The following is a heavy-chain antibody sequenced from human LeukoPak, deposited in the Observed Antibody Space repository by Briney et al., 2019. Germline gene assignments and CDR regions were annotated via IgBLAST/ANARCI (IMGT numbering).Heavy chain of an antibody. CDR2: INPNSGGT. V-gene: IGHV1-2*02. Sequence: ASVKVSCKASGYTFTRYYMHWVRQAPGQGLEWMGWINPNSGGTNYAQKFQGRVTMTRDTSISTAYMELSRLRSDDTAVYYCARDAGAAVAGGESDYWGQGTLVTVSS. D-gene: IGHD6-19*01. J-gene: IGHJ4*02. CDR1: GYTFTRYY. CDR3: ARDAGAAVAGGESDY.